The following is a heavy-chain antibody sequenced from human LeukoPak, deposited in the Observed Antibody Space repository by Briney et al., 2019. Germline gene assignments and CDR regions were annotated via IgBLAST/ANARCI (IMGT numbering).Heavy chain of an antibody. Sequence: SQTLSLTCVISGDSVSSNSAACNWIRRSPSRGLEWLGRTYYRSKWFNGYAVAVKSRITVNPDTSKNQFCLQLTSVTPEDTAVYYCARGNSGFLDSWGQGTLVTVSS. J-gene: IGHJ4*02. CDR2: TYYRSKWFN. V-gene: IGHV6-1*01. CDR1: GDSVSSNSAA. CDR3: ARGNSGFLDS. D-gene: IGHD6-19*01.